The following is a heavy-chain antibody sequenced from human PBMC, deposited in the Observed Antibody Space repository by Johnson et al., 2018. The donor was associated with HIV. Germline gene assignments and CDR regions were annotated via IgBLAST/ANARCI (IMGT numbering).Heavy chain of an antibody. V-gene: IGHV3-74*03. Sequence: QLVESGGGVVQPGRSLRLSCAASGFTINNHWMHWVRQAPGKGLVWVSGSRFDGDDTMYEDSVKGRCTISRDNARNTLYLQLNILRAEDTAVYYCVRELGAFDIWVQGTMVTVSS. CDR1: GFTINNHW. CDR2: SRFDGDDT. CDR3: VRELGAFDI. J-gene: IGHJ3*02.